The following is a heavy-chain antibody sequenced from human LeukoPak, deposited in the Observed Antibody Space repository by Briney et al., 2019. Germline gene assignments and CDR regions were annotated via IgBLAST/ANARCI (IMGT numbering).Heavy chain of an antibody. CDR2: IYYSGST. Sequence: SETLSLTCTVSGGSISSSSYYWGWIRQPPGKGLEWIGSIYYSGSTYYNPSLKSRVTISVDTSKSQFSLTLSSVTAADTAVYYCASEGVVVAVFFDYWGQRTLVTVSS. J-gene: IGHJ4*02. CDR1: GGSISSSSYY. V-gene: IGHV4-39*01. D-gene: IGHD2-15*01. CDR3: ASEGVVVAVFFDY.